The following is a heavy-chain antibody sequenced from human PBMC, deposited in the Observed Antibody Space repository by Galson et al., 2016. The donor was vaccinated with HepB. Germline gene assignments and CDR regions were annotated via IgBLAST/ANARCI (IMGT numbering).Heavy chain of an antibody. CDR1: GFSFSDHY. J-gene: IGHJ6*02. CDR3: ARGLNGLDV. Sequence: SLRVSCAASGFSFSDHYMNWVRQAPGAGLEWVARATNKASGYITQYGTSARDRFIISRDESESSLYLQMNSLKIEDSAVYYCARGLNGLDVWGRGTAVTVSS. V-gene: IGHV3-72*01. CDR2: ATNKASGYIT.